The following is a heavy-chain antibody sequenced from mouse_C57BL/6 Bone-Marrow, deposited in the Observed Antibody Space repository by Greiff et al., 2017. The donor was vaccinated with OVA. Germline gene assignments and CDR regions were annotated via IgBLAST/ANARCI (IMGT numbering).Heavy chain of an antibody. CDR3: ARGYYYGSSLDY. J-gene: IGHJ2*01. CDR1: GYTFTSYW. V-gene: IGHV1-50*01. CDR2: IDPSDSYT. Sequence: QVQLQQPGAELVKPGASVKLSCTASGYTFTSYWMQWVNQRPGQGLEWIGEIDPSDSYTNYNQKFKGKATLTVDTSSSTAYMQLSSLTSEDSAVYYCARGYYYGSSLDYWGQGTTLTVSS. D-gene: IGHD1-1*01.